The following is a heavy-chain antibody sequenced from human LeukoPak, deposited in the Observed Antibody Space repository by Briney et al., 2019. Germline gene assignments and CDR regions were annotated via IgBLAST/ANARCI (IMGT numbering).Heavy chain of an antibody. CDR1: GYTFTAFY. CDR3: AREWELLRKYLYH. J-gene: IGHJ1*01. Sequence: ASVKVSCKSSGYTFTAFYIHWVRQAPGQGLEWMGWINPNSGGTDYAQKFQGRVTMTWDTSISTAYMELSRLRSDDTAVYYCAREWELLRKYLYHWGQGTLVTVSS. V-gene: IGHV1-2*02. D-gene: IGHD1-26*01. CDR2: INPNSGGT.